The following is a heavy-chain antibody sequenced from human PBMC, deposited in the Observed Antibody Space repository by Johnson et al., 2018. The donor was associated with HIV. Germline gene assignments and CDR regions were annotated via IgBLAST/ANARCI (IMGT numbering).Heavy chain of an antibody. CDR3: ARDGLYSSAWDAFDR. CDR1: GFTFSSYW. D-gene: IGHD6-25*01. Sequence: VQLVESGGDLVQRGGSLRLSCAASGFTFSSYWMSWVRQAPGKGLEWVGNIKEDGSEENYVDSLEGRFTISRDNAKNSLYLQIDNLRAEDTAVYYCARDGLYSSAWDAFDRWGQGTVVTVSS. CDR2: IKEDGSEE. J-gene: IGHJ3*02. V-gene: IGHV3-7*05.